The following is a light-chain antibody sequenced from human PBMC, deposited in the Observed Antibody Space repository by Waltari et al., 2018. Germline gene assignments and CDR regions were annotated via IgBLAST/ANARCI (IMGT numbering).Light chain of an antibody. CDR2: DTD. CDR3: LLSFYDIRA. Sequence: QAEVTQEPSLPVSPGGTVTLTCGSSPGAVTSTHPPYWFLQKPGQAPRTLIYDTDNKHSWTPARFSGSLLGGKAALTLSGAQPEDEAVYYCLLSFYDIRAFGGGTKLTVL. J-gene: IGLJ3*02. V-gene: IGLV7-46*01. CDR1: PGAVTSTHP.